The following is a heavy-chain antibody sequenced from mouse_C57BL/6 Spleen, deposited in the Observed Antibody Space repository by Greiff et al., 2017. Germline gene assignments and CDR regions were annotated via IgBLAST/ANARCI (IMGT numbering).Heavy chain of an antibody. CDR3: TFDGYYPDY. CDR1: GYTFTSYT. D-gene: IGHD2-3*01. V-gene: IGHV1-4*01. J-gene: IGHJ2*01. Sequence: VQLQQSGAELARPGASVKMSCKASGYTFTSYTMHWVKQRPGQGLEWIGDINPSSGYTKYNQKFKDKATLTADNSSSTAYMQLSGLTSEDSAVYYCTFDGYYPDYWGQGTTLTVSS. CDR2: INPSSGYT.